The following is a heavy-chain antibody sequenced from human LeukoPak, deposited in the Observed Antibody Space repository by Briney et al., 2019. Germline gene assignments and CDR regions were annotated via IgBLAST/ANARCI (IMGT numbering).Heavy chain of an antibody. V-gene: IGHV3-23*01. D-gene: IGHD4-17*01. Sequence: PGGSLRLSCAASGFTFSSYAMSWVRQAPGKGLELVSAISGSGGSTYYADSVKGRFTISRDNSKNTLYLQMNSLRAEDTAVYYCAKGNGDWEYFDYWGQGTLVTVSS. CDR2: ISGSGGST. CDR3: AKGNGDWEYFDY. CDR1: GFTFSSYA. J-gene: IGHJ4*02.